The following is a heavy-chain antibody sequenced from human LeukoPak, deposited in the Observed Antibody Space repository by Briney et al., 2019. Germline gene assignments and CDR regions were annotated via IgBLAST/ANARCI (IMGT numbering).Heavy chain of an antibody. V-gene: IGHV4-59*12. D-gene: IGHD4-17*01. CDR1: GDSIYSYY. CDR3: ARLPRYGGYYHFDY. CDR2: IYYRGTT. Sequence: SETLSHPRTVSGDSIYSYYWSWIRQPPGKGLEWIGYIYYRGTTSYNPFLKSRVTISVDTSKNQFSLKLNSVTAADTAVYYCARLPRYGGYYHFDYWGQGILVIVSS. J-gene: IGHJ4*02.